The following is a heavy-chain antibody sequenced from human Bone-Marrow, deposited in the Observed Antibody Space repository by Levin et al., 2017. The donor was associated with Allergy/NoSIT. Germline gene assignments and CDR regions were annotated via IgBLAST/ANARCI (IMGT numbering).Heavy chain of an antibody. J-gene: IGHJ4*02. CDR3: ARGLGSYMNGFDY. Sequence: ASVKVSCKASGYGFTAYYIQWVRKAPGQGLEWMGRINPYNGDTDYTQKFQGRVTMTRDTSISTAYMELTSLRSDDTAVYYCARGLGSYMNGFDYWGQGTLVTVSS. CDR2: INPYNGDT. D-gene: IGHD3-10*01. CDR1: GYGFTAYY. V-gene: IGHV1-2*06.